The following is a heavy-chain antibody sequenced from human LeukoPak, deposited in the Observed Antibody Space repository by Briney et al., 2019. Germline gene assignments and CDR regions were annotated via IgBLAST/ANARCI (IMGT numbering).Heavy chain of an antibody. Sequence: GRSLRLSRAASGFTFSGYGMHWVRQAPGKGLEWVAVIWYDGSNKYYADSVKGRFTISRDNSKNTLYLQMNSLRAEDTAVYYCARELTSMDVWGLGTTVTVSS. D-gene: IGHD2-2*01. CDR2: IWYDGSNK. CDR3: ARELTSMDV. V-gene: IGHV3-33*01. J-gene: IGHJ6*02. CDR1: GFTFSGYG.